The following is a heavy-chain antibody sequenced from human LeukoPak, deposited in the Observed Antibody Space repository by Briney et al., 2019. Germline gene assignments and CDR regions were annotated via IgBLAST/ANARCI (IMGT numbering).Heavy chain of an antibody. CDR2: INPSGGST. CDR3: ARALRGYSGSLAYFDY. V-gene: IGHV1-46*01. CDR1: GYTFTSYY. J-gene: IGHJ4*02. Sequence: ASVKVSCKASGYTFTSYYMHWVRQAPGQGLEWMGIINPSGGSTSYAQKFQGRVTMTRDTSTSTVNMELSSLRSEDTAVYYCARALRGYSGSLAYFDYWGQGTLVTVSS. D-gene: IGHD1-26*01.